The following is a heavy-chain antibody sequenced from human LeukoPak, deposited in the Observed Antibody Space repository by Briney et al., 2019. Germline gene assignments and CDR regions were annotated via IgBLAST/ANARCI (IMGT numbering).Heavy chain of an antibody. D-gene: IGHD3-10*01. J-gene: IGHJ6*03. V-gene: IGHV4-59*01. CDR1: GGSIRSYY. CDR2: IHYSGST. Sequence: KPSETLSLTCTVSGGSIRSYYWSWIRQPPGKGLEYIGYIHYSGSTNYNPSPKSRVTISVDTSKNQFSLKLSSVTAADTAMYYCARVEEGYGSGRRENYFYYYMDVWGKGTTVTISS. CDR3: ARVEEGYGSGRRENYFYYYMDV.